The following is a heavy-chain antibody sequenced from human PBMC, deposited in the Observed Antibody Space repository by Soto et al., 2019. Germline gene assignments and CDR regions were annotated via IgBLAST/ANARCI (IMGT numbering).Heavy chain of an antibody. J-gene: IGHJ4*02. CDR1: GGSISSYY. CDR3: ARVNGDYFDY. V-gene: IGHV4-59*01. Sequence: SETLSLTCTVSGGSISSYYWSWIRQPPGKGLEWIGCIYYSGSTNYNPSLKSRVTISVETSKNQFSLKLSSVTAADTAVYYCARVNGDYFDYWGQGTPVTVSS. CDR2: IYYSGST. D-gene: IGHD4-17*01.